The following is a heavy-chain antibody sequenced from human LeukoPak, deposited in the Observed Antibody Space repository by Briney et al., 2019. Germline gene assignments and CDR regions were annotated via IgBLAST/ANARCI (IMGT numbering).Heavy chain of an antibody. Sequence: ASVKVSCKASGYTFTGYYMHWVRQAPGQGLEWMGWINPNSGGTNHAQKFQGRVTMARDTSISTAYMELSRLRSDDTAVYYCASGRTDIVVVPATLRNYFFDYWGQGTLVTVSS. CDR1: GYTFTGYY. D-gene: IGHD2-2*01. CDR2: INPNSGGT. V-gene: IGHV1-2*02. J-gene: IGHJ4*02. CDR3: ASGRTDIVVVPATLRNYFFDY.